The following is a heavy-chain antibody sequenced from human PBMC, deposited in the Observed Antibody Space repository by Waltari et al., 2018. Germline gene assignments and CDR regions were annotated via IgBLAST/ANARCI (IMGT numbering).Heavy chain of an antibody. CDR2: IYYSGST. D-gene: IGHD3-10*01. CDR3: ASGGGHTYYYYYMDV. J-gene: IGHJ6*03. Sequence: QVQLQESGPGLVKPSETPSLTCTVSGGSISSYYWSWIRQPPGKGLEWIGYIYYSGSTNYNPSLKSRVTISVDTSKNQFSLKLSSVTAADTAVYYCASGGGHTYYYYYMDVWGKGTTVTVSS. V-gene: IGHV4-59*01. CDR1: GGSISSYY.